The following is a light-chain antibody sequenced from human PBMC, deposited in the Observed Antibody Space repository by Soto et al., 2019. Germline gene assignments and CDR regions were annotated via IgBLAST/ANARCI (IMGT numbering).Light chain of an antibody. J-gene: IGKJ4*01. CDR3: QQYNSWPLT. CDR2: AAS. V-gene: IGKV1-5*01. Sequence: QISQSPSILPGAVGDRVPITCRASQTISSWLAWYQQKPGKAPKLLIYAASTMESGVPARFSGSGSGTEFTLTISSLQSEDFAIYYCQQYNSWPLTFGEGTKVDI. CDR1: QTISSW.